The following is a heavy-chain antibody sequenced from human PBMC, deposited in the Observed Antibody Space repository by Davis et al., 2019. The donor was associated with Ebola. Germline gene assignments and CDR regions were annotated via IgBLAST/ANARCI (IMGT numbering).Heavy chain of an antibody. CDR2: IFYSGST. Sequence: SDTLSLTCPVSEGSISSSSHYWGWIRQPPGKGLEGLGSIFYSGSTYYNPSLKSRDTISVDTSKNQFSLKLSSVTAADTAVYYCARDQGWIAAAGLNYWGQGTLVTVSS. CDR1: EGSISSSSHY. V-gene: IGHV4-39*07. D-gene: IGHD6-13*01. CDR3: ARDQGWIAAAGLNY. J-gene: IGHJ4*02.